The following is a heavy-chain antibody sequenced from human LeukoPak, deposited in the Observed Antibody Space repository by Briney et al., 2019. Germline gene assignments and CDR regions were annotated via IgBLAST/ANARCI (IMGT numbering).Heavy chain of an antibody. Sequence: GGSLRLSCAASGFTFSDYNMNWVRQAPGKGLEWVSSISSATYIYYADSVKGRFTISRDNAKTSLSLQMNSLRAEDTAVYYCARILVVPAANYYYSYGMDVWGQGTTVTVSS. V-gene: IGHV3-69-1*01. CDR3: ARILVVPAANYYYSYGMDV. CDR2: ISSATYI. J-gene: IGHJ6*02. D-gene: IGHD2-2*01. CDR1: GFTFSDYN.